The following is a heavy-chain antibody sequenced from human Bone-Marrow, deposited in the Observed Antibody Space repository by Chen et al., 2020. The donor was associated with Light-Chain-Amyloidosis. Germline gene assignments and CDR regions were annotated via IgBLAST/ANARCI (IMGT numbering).Heavy chain of an antibody. CDR3: ARSPAGYYGSGSYYYFDF. Sequence: QVHLQESGPGLVKPSETLSLTCSVSGGSIINYFWSWMRQPPGKGLEWIGCIFYSWSTNYNSSLKSRVTISVDTSKNQLSLKLNSVTAADTAVYYCARSPAGYYGSGSYYYFDFWGQGTLVTVSS. CDR1: GGSIINYF. CDR2: IFYSWST. D-gene: IGHD3-10*01. V-gene: IGHV4-59*01. J-gene: IGHJ4*02.